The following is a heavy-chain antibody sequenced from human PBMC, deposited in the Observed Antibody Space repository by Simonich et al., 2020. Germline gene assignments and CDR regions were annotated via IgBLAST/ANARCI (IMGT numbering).Heavy chain of an antibody. D-gene: IGHD3-10*01. CDR3: ARWPSIPASYGSGSYFDY. Sequence: QVQLVQSGAEVKKPGASVKVSCKASGYTFTGYYMHWVRQAPGQGLEWMGWNNHNRGGTNYAQKFQGRVTMTRDTSISTAYMELSRLRSDDTAVYYCARWPSIPASYGSGSYFDYWGQGTLVTVSS. CDR1: GYTFTGYY. J-gene: IGHJ4*02. CDR2: NNHNRGGT. V-gene: IGHV1-2*02.